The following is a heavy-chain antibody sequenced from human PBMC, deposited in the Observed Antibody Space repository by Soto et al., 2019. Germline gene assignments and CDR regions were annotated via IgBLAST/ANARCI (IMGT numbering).Heavy chain of an antibody. CDR3: KRRPGS. J-gene: IGHJ5*02. CDR2: IYSGGNT. Sequence: EVQLVESGGGLVQPGESLRLSCAASGFTVSNNYMSWVRQAPGKGLEWVSFIYSGGNTYYADSVKGRFTISRDKSKNTLYLQMNNLRVEDTAVYYCKRRPGSWGQGTLVTVSS. D-gene: IGHD7-27*01. CDR1: GFTVSNNY. V-gene: IGHV3-66*01.